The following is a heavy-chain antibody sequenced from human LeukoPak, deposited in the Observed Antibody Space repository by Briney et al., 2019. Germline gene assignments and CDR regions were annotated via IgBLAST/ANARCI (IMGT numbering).Heavy chain of an antibody. Sequence: GAPRLSCAASGFTFNNHWMCWVRQAPGEGLEWVANIKQDGSEKFYVDSVKGRFTISRDNAKNSLYLQMNSLRAEDTAVYYCARDELWTVVEPALDYWGQGTLVTVSS. J-gene: IGHJ4*02. CDR2: IKQDGSEK. CDR1: GFTFNNHW. D-gene: IGHD2-2*01. CDR3: ARDELWTVVEPALDY. V-gene: IGHV3-7*01.